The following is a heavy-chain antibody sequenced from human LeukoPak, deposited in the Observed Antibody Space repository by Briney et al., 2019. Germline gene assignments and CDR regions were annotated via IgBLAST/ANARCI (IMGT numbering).Heavy chain of an antibody. V-gene: IGHV3-21*01. CDR3: ARYHPRTVTTNY. CDR2: ISSSSSYI. CDR1: GFTFSSYS. Sequence: PGGSLRLSCAASGFTFSSYSMNWVRQAPGKGLEWVSSISSSSSYIYYADSVKGRFTISRDNAKNSLYLQMNSLRAEDTAVYYCARYHPRTVTTNYWGPGTLVTVSS. D-gene: IGHD4-17*01. J-gene: IGHJ4*02.